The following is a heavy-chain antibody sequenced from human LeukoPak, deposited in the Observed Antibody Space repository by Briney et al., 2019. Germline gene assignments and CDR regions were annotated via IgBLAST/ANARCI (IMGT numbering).Heavy chain of an antibody. J-gene: IGHJ3*01. CDR2: ISGSGGST. CDR3: AKDSGAASDFDAFAV. V-gene: IGHV3-23*01. Sequence: PGGSLRLSCAAAGFTFSSYAMSWVRQAPGKGLEWVSGISGSGGSTYYADSVKGRFTISRDNSKNTLYLQMNSLRAEDSAVYYCAKDSGAASDFDAFAVWGQGTMVAVSS. CDR1: GFTFSSYA. D-gene: IGHD6-13*01.